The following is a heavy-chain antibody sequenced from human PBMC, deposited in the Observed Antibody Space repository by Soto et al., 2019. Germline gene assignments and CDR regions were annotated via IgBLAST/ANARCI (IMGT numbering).Heavy chain of an antibody. CDR1: GYSFTSHW. Sequence: GPSLKISCKGSGYSFTSHWLNWVRQMPGKGLEWMGKIDPSDSYTNYSPSLQGHVTISADKSISTAYLQWSSLKASDTAMYYCARWYSSSSPVWGQGTRGTVYS. CDR3: ARWYSSSSPV. J-gene: IGHJ6*02. D-gene: IGHD6-6*01. CDR2: IDPSDSYT. V-gene: IGHV5-10-1*01.